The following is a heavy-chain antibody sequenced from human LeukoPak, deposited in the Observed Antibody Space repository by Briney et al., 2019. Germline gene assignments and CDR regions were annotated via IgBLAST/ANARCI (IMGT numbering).Heavy chain of an antibody. D-gene: IGHD3-22*01. CDR1: GYSISSGFY. Sequence: SETLSLTCSVSGYSISSGFYWGWIRQPPGKGLEWIGSIFHSGSTYYNPSLKSRVSISVDTSKNQFSLKLSSVTAADTAVYYCARANYYDTSGYSRGAFDIWGQGTMVTVSS. CDR2: IFHSGST. CDR3: ARANYYDTSGYSRGAFDI. V-gene: IGHV4-38-2*02. J-gene: IGHJ3*02.